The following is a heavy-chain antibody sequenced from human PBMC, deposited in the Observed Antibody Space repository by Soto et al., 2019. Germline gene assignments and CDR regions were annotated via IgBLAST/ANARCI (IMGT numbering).Heavy chain of an antibody. CDR1: GFTFSSYA. CDR2: ISYDGSNK. V-gene: IGHV3-30-3*01. Sequence: GGSLRLSCAASGFTFSSYAMHWVRQAPGKGLEWVAVISYDGSNKYYADSVKGRFTISRDNSKNTLYLQMNSLRAEDTAVYYCARDQVEYSSGWYPSDYWGQGTLVTVSS. CDR3: ARDQVEYSSGWYPSDY. J-gene: IGHJ4*02. D-gene: IGHD6-19*01.